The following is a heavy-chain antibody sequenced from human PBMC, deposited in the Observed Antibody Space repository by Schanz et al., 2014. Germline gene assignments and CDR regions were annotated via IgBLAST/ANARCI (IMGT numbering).Heavy chain of an antibody. J-gene: IGHJ5*02. CDR1: GFTFSNHG. D-gene: IGHD3-3*01. V-gene: IGHV3-33*01. CDR2: IWYDGSNE. Sequence: QVQLVESGGGVVQPGRSLRLSCAASGFTFSNHGMHWVRQSPGKGLEWVALIWYDGSNEYYADSVKGRFTISRDNPKKTLYLQMNSLRAEDTAVYYCARQPGRITVSGVVSNWFDPWGQGTLVTVSS. CDR3: ARQPGRITVSGVVSNWFDP.